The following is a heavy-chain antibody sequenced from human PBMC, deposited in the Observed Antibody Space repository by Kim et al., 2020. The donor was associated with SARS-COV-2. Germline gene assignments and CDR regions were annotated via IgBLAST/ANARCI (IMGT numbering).Heavy chain of an antibody. D-gene: IGHD2-2*01. Sequence: LQGRVTMTTDTSTSKAYMELRSLRSDDTAVYYCARDIVVVPAANAAFDIWGQGTMVTVSS. J-gene: IGHJ3*02. CDR3: ARDIVVVPAANAAFDI. V-gene: IGHV1-18*01.